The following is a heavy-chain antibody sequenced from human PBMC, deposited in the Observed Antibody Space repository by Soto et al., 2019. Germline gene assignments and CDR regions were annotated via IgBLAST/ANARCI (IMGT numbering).Heavy chain of an antibody. V-gene: IGHV3-23*01. CDR1: GFTFSSYA. D-gene: IGHD2-15*01. Sequence: DVQLLESGGGLVQPEGSLRLSCAASGFTFSSYAMGWVRQGPGKGLEWVAVVSIGGSTHYADSVRGRFTISRDNSKNTLSLQMTSLTAEDTAVYFCAKRRGAGGHFDYWGQGALVTVS. CDR3: AKRRGAGGHFDY. J-gene: IGHJ4*02. CDR2: VSIGGST.